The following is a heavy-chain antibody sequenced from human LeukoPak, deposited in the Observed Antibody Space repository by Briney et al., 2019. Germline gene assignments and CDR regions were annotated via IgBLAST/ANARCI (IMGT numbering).Heavy chain of an antibody. Sequence: GGSLRLSCAASGFTFSSYAMHWVRQAPGKGLEYVSALCSNGGSTHYANSVKGRFTISRDNSKNTLYLQMGSRRAEDMAVYYCARESPGIAVAGILDYWGQGTLVTVPS. CDR3: ARESPGIAVAGILDY. V-gene: IGHV3-64*01. J-gene: IGHJ4*02. CDR2: LCSNGGST. CDR1: GFTFSSYA. D-gene: IGHD6-19*01.